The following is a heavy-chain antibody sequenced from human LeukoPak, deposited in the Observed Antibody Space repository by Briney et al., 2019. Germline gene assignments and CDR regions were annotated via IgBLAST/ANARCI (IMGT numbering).Heavy chain of an antibody. Sequence: ASVKVSCKASGYTFTSYGISWVRQAPGQGLEWMGWISAYNGNTNYAQKLQGRVTMTTDTSTSIAYMELRSLRSDDTAMYYCARDQSGYYYNPHAFDIWGQGTMVTVSS. CDR1: GYTFTSYG. D-gene: IGHD3-22*01. J-gene: IGHJ3*02. V-gene: IGHV1-18*01. CDR3: ARDQSGYYYNPHAFDI. CDR2: ISAYNGNT.